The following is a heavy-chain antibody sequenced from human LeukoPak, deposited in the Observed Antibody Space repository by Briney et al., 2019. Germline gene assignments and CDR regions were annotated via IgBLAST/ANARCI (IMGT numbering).Heavy chain of an antibody. J-gene: IGHJ4*02. Sequence: SETLSLTCRIPGGSISSYYWSWIRQPPGKGLEWIGYIYYSGSTNDNPSLKSRVTISGDTSKNQFSLKLSSVTAADTAVYYCASGGGYCTNGVCQPFDYWGQGTLVTVSS. D-gene: IGHD2-8*01. V-gene: IGHV4-59*01. CDR3: ASGGGYCTNGVCQPFDY. CDR2: IYYSGST. CDR1: GGSISSYY.